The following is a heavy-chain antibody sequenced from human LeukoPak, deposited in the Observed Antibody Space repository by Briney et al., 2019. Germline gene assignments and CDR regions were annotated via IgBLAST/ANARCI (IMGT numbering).Heavy chain of an antibody. CDR2: IYYSGST. CDR3: ARDPALRVGATPPYYFDY. CDR1: GGSISSSSYY. D-gene: IGHD1-26*01. V-gene: IGHV4-39*07. J-gene: IGHJ4*02. Sequence: PSETLSLTCTVSGGSISSSSYYWGWIRQPPGKGLEWIGSIYYSGSTYYNPSLKSRVTISVDTSKNQFSLKLSSVTAADTAFYYCARDPALRVGATPPYYFDYWGQGALVTVSS.